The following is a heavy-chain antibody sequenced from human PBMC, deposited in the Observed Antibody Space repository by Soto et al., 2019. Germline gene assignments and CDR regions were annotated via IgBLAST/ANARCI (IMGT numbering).Heavy chain of an antibody. CDR2: INPNSGGT. J-gene: IGHJ4*02. D-gene: IGHD6-19*01. V-gene: IGHV1-2*04. CDR1: GYTFTGYY. Sequence: ASVKVSCKASGYTFTGYYMHWVRQAPGQGLEWMGWINPNSGGTNYAQKFQGWVTMTRDTSISTAYMELSRLRSDDTAVYYCAREAAVAGTWYFDYWGQGTLVTVSS. CDR3: AREAAVAGTWYFDY.